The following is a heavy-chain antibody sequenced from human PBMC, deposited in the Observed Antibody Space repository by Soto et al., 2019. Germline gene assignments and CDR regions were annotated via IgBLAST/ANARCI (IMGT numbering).Heavy chain of an antibody. D-gene: IGHD4-17*01. CDR1: GGSISSGAYY. J-gene: IGHJ4*02. CDR2: IYYSGST. V-gene: IGHV4-31*03. CDR3: ARYTVTTTYYFDY. Sequence: QVHLQESGPGLVKPSQTLSLTCTVSGGSISSGAYYWSWIRHHSGEGLEWIGYIYYSGSTYYNPSLKSRITISVDTSKNQFSLKLSSVTAADTAVYYCARYTVTTTYYFDYWGQGTLVTVSS.